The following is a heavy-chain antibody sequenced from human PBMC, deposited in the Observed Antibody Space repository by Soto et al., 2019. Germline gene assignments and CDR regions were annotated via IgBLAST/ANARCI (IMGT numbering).Heavy chain of an antibody. Sequence: SVKVYCKASGGTFSSYAISWVRQAPGQVLEWMGGIIPIFGTANYAQKFHGRVTITADKSTSTAYMELSSLRSEDTAVYYCARGRPGIQLRIYYYYGMDVWGQGTTVTVSS. CDR3: ARGRPGIQLRIYYYYGMDV. CDR1: GGTFSSYA. CDR2: IIPIFGTA. D-gene: IGHD5-18*01. J-gene: IGHJ6*02. V-gene: IGHV1-69*06.